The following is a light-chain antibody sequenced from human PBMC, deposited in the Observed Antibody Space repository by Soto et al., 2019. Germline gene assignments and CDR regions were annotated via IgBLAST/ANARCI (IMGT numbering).Light chain of an antibody. CDR2: GAS. J-gene: IGKJ4*01. Sequence: DIQMTQSPSSLSAAVGDRVTITCRASQSISNNLNWYQQKPGKAPRLLIYGASSMQSGVPSRFSGSGSGTDFTLVISSLQPEDFTTYYCQQNYRSPLTFGGGTKVEIK. CDR1: QSISNN. V-gene: IGKV1-39*01. CDR3: QQNYRSPLT.